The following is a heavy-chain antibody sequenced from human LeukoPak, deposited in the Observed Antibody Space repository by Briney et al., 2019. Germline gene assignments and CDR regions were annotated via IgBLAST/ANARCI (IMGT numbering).Heavy chain of an antibody. V-gene: IGHV1-69*04. J-gene: IGHJ4*02. D-gene: IGHD2-2*02. CDR1: GGTFSSYA. CDR2: IIPILGIA. Sequence: SVKVSCKASGGTFSSYAISWVRQAPGQGLEWMGRIIPILGIANYAQKFQGRVTITADESTSTAYMELSSLRSEDTAVYYCAREIYPDKKAKDYWGQGTLVTVSA. CDR3: AREIYPDKKAKDY.